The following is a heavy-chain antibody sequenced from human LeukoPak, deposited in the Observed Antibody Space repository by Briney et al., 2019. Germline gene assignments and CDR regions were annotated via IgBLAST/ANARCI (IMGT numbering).Heavy chain of an antibody. D-gene: IGHD3-16*01. J-gene: IGHJ5*02. V-gene: IGHV4-59*01. Sequence: PSETLSLTCTVPGGSISSYYWNWIRQPPGKGLEWIGYIYYSGSTNYNPSLKSRVTISVDTSKNQFSLNLTSVTAADTAVYYCARFTPQGYGWGGYNRFDPWGQGTLVTVSS. CDR2: IYYSGST. CDR3: ARFTPQGYGWGGYNRFDP. CDR1: GGSISSYY.